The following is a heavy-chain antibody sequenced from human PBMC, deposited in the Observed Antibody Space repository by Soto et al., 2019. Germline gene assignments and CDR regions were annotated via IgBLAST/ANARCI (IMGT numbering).Heavy chain of an antibody. CDR1: GISISSSY. J-gene: IGHJ6*02. CDR2: IYSGTNT. Sequence: EVQLVETGGGFIQPGGSLRLSCAASGISISSSYMSWVRQAPGKGLEWVSLIYSGTNTYYEASVKGRFTISIDHSENTPYLQMNRLRAEDTAVYYCARASDLLHAYFGMDVWGQGTTVTVSS. CDR3: ARASDLLHAYFGMDV. V-gene: IGHV3-53*02. D-gene: IGHD3-3*01.